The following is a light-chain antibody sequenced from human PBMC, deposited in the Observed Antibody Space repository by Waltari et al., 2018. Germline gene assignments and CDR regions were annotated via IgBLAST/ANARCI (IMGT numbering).Light chain of an antibody. J-gene: IGLJ3*02. Sequence: QSVLTQPPSASGTPGQRVTISCSGSSSNIGRNFVYWYQQLPGTAPKLLIYRNNQRPAGGPDRFSGSKSGTSASLAISGLRSEDEADYYCAPWDDSLSGPGVFGGGTKLTVL. CDR3: APWDDSLSGPGV. CDR1: SSNIGRNF. V-gene: IGLV1-47*01. CDR2: RNN.